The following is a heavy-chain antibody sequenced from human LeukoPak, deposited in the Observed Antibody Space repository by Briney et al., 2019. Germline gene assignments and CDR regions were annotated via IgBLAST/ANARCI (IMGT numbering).Heavy chain of an antibody. CDR3: ARDSGNWNDAFDI. CDR1: GGSISSGGYS. D-gene: IGHD1-1*01. J-gene: IGHJ3*02. V-gene: IGHV4-30-4*07. Sequence: SETLSLTCAVSGGSISSGGYSWSWIRQPPGKGLEWIGYIYYSGSTYYNPSLKSRVTISVDTSKNQFSLKLSSVTAADTAVYYCARDSGNWNDAFDIWGQGTMVTVSS. CDR2: IYYSGST.